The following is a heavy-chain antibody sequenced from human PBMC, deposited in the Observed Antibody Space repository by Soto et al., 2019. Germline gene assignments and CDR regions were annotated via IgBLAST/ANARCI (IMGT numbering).Heavy chain of an antibody. V-gene: IGHV4-34*01. CDR1: GGSFSGYY. Sequence: ETLSLTCAVYGGSFSGYYWSWIRQPPGKGLEWIGEINHSGSTNYNPSLKSRVTISVDTSKNQFSLKLSSVTAADTAVYYCARSTIFGVVIIRRYYYMDVWGKGTTVTVSS. CDR3: ARSTIFGVVIIRRYYYMDV. J-gene: IGHJ6*03. CDR2: INHSGST. D-gene: IGHD3-3*01.